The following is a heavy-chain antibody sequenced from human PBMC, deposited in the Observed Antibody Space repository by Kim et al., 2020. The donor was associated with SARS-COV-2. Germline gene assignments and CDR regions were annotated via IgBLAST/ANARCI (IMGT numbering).Heavy chain of an antibody. CDR2: VHIGDGST. CDR3: GRGFDGGFDY. Sequence: ASVKVSCRASVYTFTRNHMHWVRQAPGQRLEWMGWVHIGDGSTRYPEKFQGRVTITRDTSASTAYMELSSLTSEDTAVYYCGRGFDGGFDYWGQGTLVTVSS. V-gene: IGHV1-3*04. J-gene: IGHJ4*01. D-gene: IGHD3-9*01. CDR1: VYTFTRNH.